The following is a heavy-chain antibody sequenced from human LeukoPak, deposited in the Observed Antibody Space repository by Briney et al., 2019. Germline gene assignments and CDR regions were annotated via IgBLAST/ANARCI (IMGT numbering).Heavy chain of an antibody. V-gene: IGHV3-20*04. Sequence: GGSLRLSCAASGFTFDDYGMSWVRQAPGKGLEWVSGINWNGGSTGYADSVKGRFTISRDNAKNSLYLQMKSLRAEDTALYYCARGYYYDSSTYPGDYWGQGTLVTVSS. J-gene: IGHJ4*02. D-gene: IGHD3-22*01. CDR3: ARGYYYDSSTYPGDY. CDR2: INWNGGST. CDR1: GFTFDDYG.